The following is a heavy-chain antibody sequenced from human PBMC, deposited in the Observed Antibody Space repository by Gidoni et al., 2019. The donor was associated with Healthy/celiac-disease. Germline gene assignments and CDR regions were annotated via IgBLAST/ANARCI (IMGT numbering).Heavy chain of an antibody. CDR2: IYYSGST. CDR3: ARQVMSTVTTTWFDP. D-gene: IGHD4-4*01. CDR1: GGSISSSSYY. V-gene: IGHV4-39*01. J-gene: IGHJ5*02. Sequence: QLHLQESGPGLVKPSETLSLTCTVSGGSISSSSYYWGWIRQPPGKGLEWIGSIYYSGSTYYNPSLKSRVTISVDTSKNQFSLKLSSVTAADTAVYYCARQVMSTVTTTWFDPWGQGTLVTVSS.